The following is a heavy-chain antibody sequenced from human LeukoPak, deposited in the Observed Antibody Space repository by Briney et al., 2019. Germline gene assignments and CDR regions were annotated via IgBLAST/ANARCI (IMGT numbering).Heavy chain of an antibody. CDR3: ARVRTGTTNWLDP. J-gene: IGHJ5*02. Sequence: GGSLRLSCAASGFTFSSYWMSWVRQAPGKGLEWVATINQDGGGKYYVDSVKGRFTISRDNAKNSLHLQMSSLRAEDTAVYYCARVRTGTTNWLDPWGQGTLVTVSP. D-gene: IGHD1-1*01. CDR2: INQDGGGK. V-gene: IGHV3-7*04. CDR1: GFTFSSYW.